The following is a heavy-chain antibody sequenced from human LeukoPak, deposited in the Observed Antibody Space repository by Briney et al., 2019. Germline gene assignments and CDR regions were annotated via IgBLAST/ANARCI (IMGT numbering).Heavy chain of an antibody. Sequence: PSETLSLTXTVSGGSISSYYWSWIGQPPGKGLEWIGYIYYSGSTNYNPSLKSRVTISVDTSKNQFSLKLSSVTAADTAVYYCASGYYDSSGYYPGGFDYWGQGTLVTVSS. CDR2: IYYSGST. CDR3: ASGYYDSSGYYPGGFDY. V-gene: IGHV4-59*01. D-gene: IGHD3-22*01. J-gene: IGHJ4*02. CDR1: GGSISSYY.